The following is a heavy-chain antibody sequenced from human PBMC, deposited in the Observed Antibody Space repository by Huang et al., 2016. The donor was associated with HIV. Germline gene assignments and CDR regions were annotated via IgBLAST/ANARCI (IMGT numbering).Heavy chain of an antibody. V-gene: IGHV4-39*01. CDR3: ARLPFDYVWGTQRQTALDELDV. J-gene: IGHJ3*01. D-gene: IGHD3-16*01. CDR1: GGSVTSGFYY. Sequence: QLQLQESGPGLVRPSETLSLTCSVSGGSVTSGFYYWGWIRQPPGKGLEWIASVFYGGNTFYHPSLKSRVSMSVDTSKKRFSLNLSSVTAADTAVYFCARLPFDYVWGTQRQTALDELDVWGQGTMVTVSS. CDR2: VFYGGNT.